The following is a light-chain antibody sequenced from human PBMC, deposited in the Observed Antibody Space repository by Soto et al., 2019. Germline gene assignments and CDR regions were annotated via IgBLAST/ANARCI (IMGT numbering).Light chain of an antibody. V-gene: IGLV1-47*01. J-gene: IGLJ3*02. Sequence: QLVLTQPPSASGTPGQRVTISCSGSSSNIGSNYVYWYQQLPGTAPKLLIYRNNQRPSGVPDRFSGSKSGTSASLAISGLRSEDEADYYCAAWDDGLSGWVFGGGTKLTVL. CDR3: AAWDDGLSGWV. CDR1: SSNIGSNY. CDR2: RNN.